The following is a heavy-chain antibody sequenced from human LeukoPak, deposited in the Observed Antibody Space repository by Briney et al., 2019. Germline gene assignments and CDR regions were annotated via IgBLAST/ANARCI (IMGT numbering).Heavy chain of an antibody. J-gene: IGHJ4*02. CDR3: ARDLDIVVVPAAKDDY. CDR1: GYTSTGYY. CDR2: INPNSGGT. D-gene: IGHD2-2*03. V-gene: IGHV1-2*02. Sequence: GASVKVSCKASGYTSTGYYMHWVRQAPGQGLEWMGWINPNSGGTNYAQKFQGRVTMTRDTSISTAYMELSRLRSDDTAVYYCARDLDIVVVPAAKDDYWGQGTLVTVSS.